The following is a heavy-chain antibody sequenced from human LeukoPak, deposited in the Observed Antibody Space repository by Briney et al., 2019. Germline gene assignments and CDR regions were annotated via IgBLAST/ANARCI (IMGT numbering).Heavy chain of an antibody. CDR3: AREDRSGWYPYYYYYYGMDV. CDR1: GYTFTSYD. CDR2: MNHNSGNT. V-gene: IGHV1-8*01. Sequence: APVKVSCKASGYTFTSYDINWVRQATGQGLEWMGWMNHNSGNTGYAQKFQGRVTMTRNTSISTAYMELSSLRSEDTAVYYCAREDRSGWYPYYYYYYGMDVWGQGTTVTVSS. J-gene: IGHJ6*02. D-gene: IGHD6-19*01.